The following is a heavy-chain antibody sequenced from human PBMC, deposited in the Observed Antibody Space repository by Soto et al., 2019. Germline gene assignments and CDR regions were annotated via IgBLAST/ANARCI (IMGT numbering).Heavy chain of an antibody. Sequence: GGSLRLSCAASGFTFTNYWMTWVRQAPGRGLEWVANIKKDGSEKHYVDSVKGRFTISRDNAKNSLYLQINSLRAEDTAVYYCAREIWRPEYWGQGARVTVSS. CDR1: GFTFTNYW. J-gene: IGHJ4*02. CDR3: AREIWRPEY. D-gene: IGHD6-6*01. CDR2: IKKDGSEK. V-gene: IGHV3-7*03.